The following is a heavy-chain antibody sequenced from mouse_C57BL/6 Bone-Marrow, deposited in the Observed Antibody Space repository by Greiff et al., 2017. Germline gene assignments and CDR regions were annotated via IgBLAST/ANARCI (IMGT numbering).Heavy chain of an antibody. CDR2: LFPGSGST. D-gene: IGHD1-1*01. CDR3: ARPISTVVFYY. CDR1: GYTFTDYY. J-gene: IGHJ2*01. Sequence: VQLQQSGPELVKPGASVKISCKASGYTFTDYYINWVKQRPGQGLEWIGWLFPGSGSTYYNEKFKGKATLTVDKSSRTAYMLLSSLASEDSAVYFCARPISTVVFYYWGQGTTLTVSS. V-gene: IGHV1-75*01.